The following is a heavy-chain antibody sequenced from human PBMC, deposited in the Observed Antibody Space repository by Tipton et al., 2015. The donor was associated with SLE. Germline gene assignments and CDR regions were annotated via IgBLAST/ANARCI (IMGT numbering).Heavy chain of an antibody. V-gene: IGHV4-59*01. Sequence: TLSLTCTVSGGSISSYYWSWIRQPPGMGLEWIGYIKDNGSSDYNPSLKSRVTMSVDTSKNKFSLNLRSVTPADTAVYYCVRGGYYRWFDRWGQGTPVTVSS. J-gene: IGHJ5*02. CDR2: IKDNGSS. CDR1: GGSISSYY. D-gene: IGHD3-3*01. CDR3: VRGGYYRWFDR.